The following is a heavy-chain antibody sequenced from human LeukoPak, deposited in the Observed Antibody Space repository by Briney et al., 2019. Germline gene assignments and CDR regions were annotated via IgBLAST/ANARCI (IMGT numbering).Heavy chain of an antibody. CDR1: GFTFSSYG. Sequence: AGGSLRLSCAASGFTFSSYGMSWVRQAPGKGLEWVSTIKSSGGSTYYADSVKDRFTISRDNSKNTLYLQMNILRADDTAVYYCAKNRFLEWSRFFDYWGQGTLVTASS. V-gene: IGHV3-23*01. D-gene: IGHD3-3*01. CDR2: IKSSGGST. J-gene: IGHJ4*02. CDR3: AKNRFLEWSRFFDY.